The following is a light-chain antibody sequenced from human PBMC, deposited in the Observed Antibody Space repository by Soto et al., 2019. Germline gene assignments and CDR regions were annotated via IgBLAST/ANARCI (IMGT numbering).Light chain of an antibody. CDR1: QSISTY. V-gene: IGKV1-39*01. Sequence: DIQMTQSPSSLSASVGDRVTITCRASQSISTYLNWYQQKPGKAPNLLIFAASSLQSGVPSRFSGSGSGTDFTHTISSLQPEDFATYYCQQSYTTPRTFGPGTKVDIK. CDR3: QQSYTTPRT. CDR2: AAS. J-gene: IGKJ1*01.